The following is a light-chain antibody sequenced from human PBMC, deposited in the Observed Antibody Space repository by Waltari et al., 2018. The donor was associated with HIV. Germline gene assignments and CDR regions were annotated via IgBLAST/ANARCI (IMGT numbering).Light chain of an antibody. CDR1: SSDVGGTNY. CDR3: CSYAGSSTYV. V-gene: IGLV2-11*01. J-gene: IGLJ1*01. CDR2: DVS. Sequence: QSALTQPRPVSGSPGQSATISSSGTSSDVGGTNYVSWYQQHPGKAPKLMIYDVSKRPSGVPDRFSGSKSGNTASLTISGLQAEDEADYYCCSYAGSSTYVFGTGTKVTVL.